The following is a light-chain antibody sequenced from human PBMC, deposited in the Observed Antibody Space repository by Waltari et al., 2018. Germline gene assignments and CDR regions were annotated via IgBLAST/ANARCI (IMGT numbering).Light chain of an antibody. J-gene: IGKJ1*01. V-gene: IGKV3-15*01. CDR3: QEYSAGRPWT. CDR2: GAS. CDR1: HSVYRS. Sequence: VLTQSPVSLSVSPGEGVTLSCRASHSVYRSLAWYQQKPGQGPRLLIYGASTRATGVPTRFSVGGSGTEFTLNIDSLQSEDSAVYVCQEYSAGRPWTFGQGTKVEVK.